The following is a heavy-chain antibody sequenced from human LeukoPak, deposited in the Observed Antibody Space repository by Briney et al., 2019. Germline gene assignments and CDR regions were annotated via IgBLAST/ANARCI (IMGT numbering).Heavy chain of an antibody. J-gene: IGHJ4*02. CDR2: INPNSGGT. Sequence: ASVTVSCKASGYTFTGYYMHWVRQAPGQGLEWMGWINPNSGGTNYAQKFQGRVTMTRDTSISTAYMELSRLRSDDTAVYYCASPSFTRQISGSGDYWGQGTLVTVFS. CDR3: ASPSFTRQISGSGDY. V-gene: IGHV1-2*02. D-gene: IGHD3-10*01. CDR1: GYTFTGYY.